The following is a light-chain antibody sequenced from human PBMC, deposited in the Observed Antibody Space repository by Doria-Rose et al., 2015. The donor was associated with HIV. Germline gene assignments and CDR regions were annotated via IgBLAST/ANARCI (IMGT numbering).Light chain of an antibody. J-gene: IGKJ1*01. Sequence: DRVTITCRAGQSISTYLNWYQQKPGKAPKLLIYAASTLQSGVPPRSSGSGSGTDFTLTISSLQPEDFATYYCQQTYSTPRAFGQGTTVEIK. CDR3: QQTYSTPRA. CDR2: AAS. CDR1: QSISTY. V-gene: IGKV1-39*01.